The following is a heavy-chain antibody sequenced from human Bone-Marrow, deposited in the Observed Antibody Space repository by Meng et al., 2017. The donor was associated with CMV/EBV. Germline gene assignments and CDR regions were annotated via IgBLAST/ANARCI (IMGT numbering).Heavy chain of an antibody. CDR2: IYYSGST. D-gene: IGHD2-2*01. J-gene: IGHJ4*02. CDR1: GGSISSSSYY. Sequence: GSLRLSCTVSGGSISSSSYYWGWIRQPPGKGLEWIGSIYYSGSTYYNPSLKSRVTISVDTSKNQFSLKLSSVTAADTAVYYCARHRRYCSSTSCPLDYWGQGTLVTVSS. V-gene: IGHV4-39*01. CDR3: ARHRRYCSSTSCPLDY.